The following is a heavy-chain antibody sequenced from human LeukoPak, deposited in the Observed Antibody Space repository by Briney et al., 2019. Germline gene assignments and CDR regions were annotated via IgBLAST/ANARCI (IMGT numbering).Heavy chain of an antibody. D-gene: IGHD3-10*01. CDR1: GYTFTSYG. J-gene: IGHJ4*02. Sequence: ASVKVFCKASGYTFTSYGISWVRQAPGQGLEWMGWISAYNGNTNYAQKLQGRVTMTTDTSTSTAYMELSSLRSEDTAVYYCARDAPMSAAGPLFDYWGQGTLVTVSS. CDR3: ARDAPMSAAGPLFDY. CDR2: ISAYNGNT. V-gene: IGHV1-18*01.